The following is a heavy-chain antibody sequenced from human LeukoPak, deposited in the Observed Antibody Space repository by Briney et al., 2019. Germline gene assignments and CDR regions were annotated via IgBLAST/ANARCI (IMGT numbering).Heavy chain of an antibody. J-gene: IGHJ4*02. CDR1: GYTFTSYY. CDR3: ARAELRYFDWPPGDY. CDR2: INPSGGST. V-gene: IGHV1-46*01. D-gene: IGHD3-9*01. Sequence: ASVKVSCKASGYTFTSYYMHWVRQAPGQGLEWMGIINPSGGSTSYAQKFQGRVTMTRNTSISTAYMELSSLRSEDTAVYYCARAELRYFDWPPGDYWGQGTLVTVSS.